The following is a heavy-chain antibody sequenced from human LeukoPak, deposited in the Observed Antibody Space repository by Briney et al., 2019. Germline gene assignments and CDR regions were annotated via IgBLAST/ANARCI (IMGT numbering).Heavy chain of an antibody. CDR2: INPNSGGT. CDR3: ASGGAAAGIDY. D-gene: IGHD6-13*01. CDR1: GYTFTSYY. J-gene: IGHJ4*02. V-gene: IGHV1-2*06. Sequence: ASVKVSCKASGYTFTSYYMHWVRQAPGQGLEWMGRINPNSGGTDYAQNFRGRVTLTRDTSISTAYMDLTRLRSDDTAVYYCASGGAAAGIDYWGQGTLVTVSS.